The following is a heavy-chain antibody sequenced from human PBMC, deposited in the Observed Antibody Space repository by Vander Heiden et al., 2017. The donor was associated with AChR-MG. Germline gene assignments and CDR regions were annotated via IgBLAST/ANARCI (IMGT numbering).Heavy chain of an antibody. CDR3: ARDHYGDYTSDAFDI. J-gene: IGHJ3*02. CDR2: ISSSGSTI. Sequence: EVQLVESGGGLVQPGGSLRLSCAASGFTFSSYEMNWVRQAPGKGLEWVSYISSSGSTIYYADSVKGRFTISRDNAKNSLYLQMNSLRAEDTAVYYCARDHYGDYTSDAFDIWGQGTMVTVSS. CDR1: GFTFSSYE. V-gene: IGHV3-48*03. D-gene: IGHD4-17*01.